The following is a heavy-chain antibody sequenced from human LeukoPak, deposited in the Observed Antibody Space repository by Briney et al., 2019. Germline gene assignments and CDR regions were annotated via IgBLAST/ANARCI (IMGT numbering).Heavy chain of an antibody. D-gene: IGHD6-19*01. CDR1: GYTFTSYY. J-gene: IGHJ6*03. Sequence: GASEKVSCKASGYTFTSYYMHWVRQAPGQGLEWMGWISAYNGNTNYAQKFQGRVTMTRDTSISTAYMELSRLRSDDTAVYYCARGGESSGWYSYYMDVWGKGTTVTVSS. V-gene: IGHV1-2*02. CDR3: ARGGESSGWYSYYMDV. CDR2: ISAYNGNT.